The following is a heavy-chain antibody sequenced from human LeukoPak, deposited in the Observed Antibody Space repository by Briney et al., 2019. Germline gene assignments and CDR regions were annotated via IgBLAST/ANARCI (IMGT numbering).Heavy chain of an antibody. V-gene: IGHV3-21*01. D-gene: IGHD3-22*01. CDR3: ARDWETAYYYDSSGYYPNDY. CDR1: GFRFDDHA. CDR2: ISSSSSYI. J-gene: IGHJ4*02. Sequence: GGSLRLSCAASGFRFDDHAMSWVRQAPGKGLEWVSSISSSSSYIYYADSVKGRFTISRDNAKNSLYLQMNSLRAEDTAVYYCARDWETAYYYDSSGYYPNDYWGQGTLVTVSS.